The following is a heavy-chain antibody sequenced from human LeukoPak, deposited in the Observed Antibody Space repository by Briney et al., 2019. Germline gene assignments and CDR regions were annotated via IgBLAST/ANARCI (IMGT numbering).Heavy chain of an antibody. V-gene: IGHV3-48*01. Sequence: GGSLRLSCAASGFTFSSYSMNWVRQAPGKGLEWVSYISSSSSTIYYADSVKGRFTISRDNAKNSLYLQMNSLRAEDTAVYYCARDDDYDDHNTFDMWGHGTMVTVSS. CDR3: ARDDDYDDHNTFDM. D-gene: IGHD4-17*01. J-gene: IGHJ3*02. CDR2: ISSSSSTI. CDR1: GFTFSSYS.